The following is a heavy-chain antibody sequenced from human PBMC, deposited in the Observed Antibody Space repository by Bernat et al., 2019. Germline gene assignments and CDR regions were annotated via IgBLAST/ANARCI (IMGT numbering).Heavy chain of an antibody. J-gene: IGHJ4*02. CDR1: GFTFDDYA. V-gene: IGHV3-9*01. CDR3: AKLARGYCSGGSCYPCDY. D-gene: IGHD2-15*01. Sequence: EVQLVESGGGLVQPGRSLRLSCAASGFTFDDYAMHWVRQAPGKGLEWVSGISWNSGSIGYADSVKGRFTISRDNAKNSLYLQMNSLRAEDTALYYCAKLARGYCSGGSCYPCDYWGQGTLVTVSS. CDR2: ISWNSGSI.